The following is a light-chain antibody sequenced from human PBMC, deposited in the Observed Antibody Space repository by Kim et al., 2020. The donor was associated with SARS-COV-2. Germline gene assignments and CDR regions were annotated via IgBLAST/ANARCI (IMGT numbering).Light chain of an antibody. J-gene: IGKJ1*01. V-gene: IGKV2-24*01. Sequence: EIVMTQSPLSLPVTLGQPASISCKSSQSLLHNDGKIYLTWLHQRPGQPPRLLIYNAFNRFSGVPDRFSGSGAGTDFSLKISRVEAEDVGIYYCLQATQFPGTFGQGTKVEIK. CDR1: QSLLHNDGKIY. CDR3: LQATQFPGT. CDR2: NAF.